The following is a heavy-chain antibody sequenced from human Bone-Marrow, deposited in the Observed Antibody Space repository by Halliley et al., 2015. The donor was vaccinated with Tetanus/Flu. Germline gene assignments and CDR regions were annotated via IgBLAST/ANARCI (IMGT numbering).Heavy chain of an antibody. D-gene: IGHD3-16*02. CDR2: ISAYNGKT. V-gene: IGHV1-18*04. Sequence: QLVQSGAEVKKTGASVKVSCKTSGYTFATYAITWVRQAPGQGLEWMGLISAYNGKTNYSQKFQGRVTMTTDTSTSTVYMELRSLRSDDPAVYYCARDEDDYLWGGYRPHDGFDIWGQGTMVTVSP. J-gene: IGHJ3*02. CDR3: ARDEDDYLWGGYRPHDGFDI. CDR1: GYTFATYA.